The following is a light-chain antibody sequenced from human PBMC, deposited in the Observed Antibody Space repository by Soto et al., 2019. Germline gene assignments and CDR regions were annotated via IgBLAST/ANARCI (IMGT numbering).Light chain of an antibody. CDR3: AAWDDTLRARV. J-gene: IGLJ2*01. CDR2: SND. V-gene: IGLV1-44*01. Sequence: QFVLAQPPSASGTPGQRVTISCSGSNSNIGRNDVPWYQQVPGTAPQCLIYSNDQRPSGVPDRISGSRSGTSASLAISGLQSGDEAEYYCAAWDDTLRARVFGGGTKLTVL. CDR1: NSNIGRND.